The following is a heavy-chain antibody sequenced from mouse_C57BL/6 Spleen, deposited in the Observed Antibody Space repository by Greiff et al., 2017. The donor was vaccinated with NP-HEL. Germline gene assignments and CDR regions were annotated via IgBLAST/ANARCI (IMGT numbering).Heavy chain of an antibody. CDR1: GYTFTDYY. CDR2: INPNNGGT. CDR3: ARSDYDYDGYYFDY. V-gene: IGHV1-26*01. D-gene: IGHD2-4*01. J-gene: IGHJ2*01. Sequence: VQLQQSGPELVKPGASVKISCKASGYTFTDYYMNWVKQSHGKSLEWIGDINPNNGGTSYNQKFKGKATLTVDKSSSTAYMELRSLTSEDSAVYYCARSDYDYDGYYFDYWGQGTTLTVSS.